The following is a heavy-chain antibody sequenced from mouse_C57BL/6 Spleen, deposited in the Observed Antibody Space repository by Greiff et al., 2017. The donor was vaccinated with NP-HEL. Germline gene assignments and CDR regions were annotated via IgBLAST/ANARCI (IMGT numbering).Heavy chain of an antibody. CDR1: GYTFTSYW. D-gene: IGHD3-2*02. V-gene: IGHV1-69*01. CDR2: IDPSDSYT. Sequence: QVQLQQPGAELVMPGASVKLSCKASGYTFTSYWMHWVKQRPGQGLEWIGEIDPSDSYTNYNQKFKGKSTLTVDKSSSTAYMQLSSLTSEDSAVYYCARSSSGYVRGYFDYWGQGTTLTVSS. J-gene: IGHJ2*01. CDR3: ARSSSGYVRGYFDY.